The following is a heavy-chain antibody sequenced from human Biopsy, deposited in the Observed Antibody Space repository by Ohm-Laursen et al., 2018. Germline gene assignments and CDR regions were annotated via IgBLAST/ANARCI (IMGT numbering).Heavy chain of an antibody. CDR2: ISSGATNT. Sequence: SLRLSCSASGFTFTVYSIVWVRQAPGKGLEWISYISSGATNTNYADSVKGRFTISRDNAKNSLHLQMNSLRADDTAVYYCARDTRWSPYHMDVWGQGTTVTVSS. CDR3: ARDTRWSPYHMDV. CDR1: GFTFTVYS. J-gene: IGHJ6*02. D-gene: IGHD4-23*01. V-gene: IGHV3-11*01.